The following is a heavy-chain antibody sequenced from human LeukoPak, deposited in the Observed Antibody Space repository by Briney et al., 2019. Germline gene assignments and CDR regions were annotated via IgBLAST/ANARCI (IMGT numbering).Heavy chain of an antibody. D-gene: IGHD6-13*01. CDR3: ARIGYSSSSLDY. V-gene: IGHV3-7*01. CDR1: GFTFSHYA. Sequence: GGSLRLSCAASGFTFSHYAMYWVRQAPGKGLEWVANINQDGSVKYYVDSVKGRFTISRDNAKNSQYLQVNSLRVEDTAVYYCARIGYSSSSLDYWGQGTLVTVSS. CDR2: INQDGSVK. J-gene: IGHJ4*02.